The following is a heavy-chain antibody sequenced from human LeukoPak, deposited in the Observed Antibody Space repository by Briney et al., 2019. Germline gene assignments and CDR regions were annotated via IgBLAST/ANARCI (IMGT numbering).Heavy chain of an antibody. CDR2: IKQDGSEK. Sequence: PGGSLRLSCAASGFTFSSYQMNWVRQAPGKGQEWEATIKQDGSEKYYVDSGNGRFTISRDNSKNYMYLEMKSLKSEDTALYYCAKDVHTVVVPASTQFDFWGQGALVTVSS. CDR3: AKDVHTVVVPASTQFDF. CDR1: GFTFSSYQ. J-gene: IGHJ4*02. V-gene: IGHV3-7*03. D-gene: IGHD2-2*01.